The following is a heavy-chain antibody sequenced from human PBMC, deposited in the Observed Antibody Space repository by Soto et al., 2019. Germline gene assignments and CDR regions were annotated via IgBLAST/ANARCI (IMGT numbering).Heavy chain of an antibody. D-gene: IGHD2-21*02. CDR1: GYTFTSYG. CDR2: ISAYNGNT. V-gene: IGHV1-18*01. Sequence: QVQLVQSGAEGKKPGASVKVSCKPSGYTFTSYGISWVRQAPGQGLEWMGWISAYNGNTNYAQKLQGRGTMTTDTATSTARMERRSLRSDDTAVYYCARGRTVVTPLGGWGQGTLVTVSS. CDR3: ARGRTVVTPLGG. J-gene: IGHJ4*02.